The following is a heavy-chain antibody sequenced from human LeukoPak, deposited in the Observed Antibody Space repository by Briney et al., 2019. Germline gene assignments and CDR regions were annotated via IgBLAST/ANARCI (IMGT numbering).Heavy chain of an antibody. V-gene: IGHV3-48*01. CDR2: ISPSSSTI. D-gene: IGHD6-13*01. CDR1: GFTFISYT. CDR3: AKSHSLSWVFDS. J-gene: IGHJ4*02. Sequence: GGSLRLSCAASGFTFISYTMSWVRQAPGKGLEWVSCISPSSSTIYYDDSVKGRFTISRDNAKNSLYLQLNSLRAEDTAVYYCAKSHSLSWVFDSWAQGTLVTVSS.